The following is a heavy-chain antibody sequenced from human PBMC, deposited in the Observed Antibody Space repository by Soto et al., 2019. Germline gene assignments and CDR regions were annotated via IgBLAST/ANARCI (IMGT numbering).Heavy chain of an antibody. CDR2: ISGSDGKT. Sequence: EVQLLESGGGLVQPGGSLKLSCTASGFTFSTYAMTWVRQAQGTGREWVSTISGSDGKTYYADSVRGRFTISGDNSKDTLYLQMNSLTAEDTATYYCTKDWTGNTCPCMDVWGQGTTVTVSS. D-gene: IGHD3-3*01. CDR1: GFTFSTYA. CDR3: TKDWTGNTCPCMDV. J-gene: IGHJ6*02. V-gene: IGHV3-23*01.